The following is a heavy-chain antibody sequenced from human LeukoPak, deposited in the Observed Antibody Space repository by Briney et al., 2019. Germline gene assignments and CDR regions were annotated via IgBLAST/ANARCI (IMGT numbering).Heavy chain of an antibody. CDR1: GFTFSNYN. CDR3: ARGHYDVLTGYYNLDY. CDR2: ISSSSSYI. D-gene: IGHD3-9*01. J-gene: IGHJ4*02. V-gene: IGHV3-21*01. Sequence: GGSLRLSCAASGFTFSNYNMKWVRQAPGKGLEWVSSISSSSSYIYYADSVKGRFTISRDNAKNSLYLQMNSLRAEDTAVYYCARGHYDVLTGYYNLDYWGQGTLVTVSP.